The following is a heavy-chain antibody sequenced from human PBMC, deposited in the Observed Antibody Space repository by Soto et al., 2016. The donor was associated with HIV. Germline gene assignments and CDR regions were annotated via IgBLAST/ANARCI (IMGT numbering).Heavy chain of an antibody. J-gene: IGHJ6*03. CDR2: INPNSGGT. CDR1: GYTFTGYY. CDR3: ARGPDEVVVIYYSYYMDV. Sequence: QVQLVQSGAEVKKPGASVKVSCKASGYTFTGYYMHWVRQAPGQGLEWMGWINPNSGGTNYAQKFQGRVTMTRDTSISTAYMELSRLRSDDTAVYYCARGPDEVVVIYYSYYMDVWGKGTTVTVSS. V-gene: IGHV1-2*02. D-gene: IGHD3-22*01.